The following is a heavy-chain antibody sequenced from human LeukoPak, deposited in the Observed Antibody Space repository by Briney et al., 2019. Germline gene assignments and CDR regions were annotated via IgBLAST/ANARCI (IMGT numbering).Heavy chain of an antibody. V-gene: IGHV4-59*12. Sequence: SVTLSLTCTVSGGSISSYYWRWIRQPPGKGLEWMGYINYSGSTNYNPSLNSRFSISVDRSKNQFYLNLSSLTAGHTAVYYLARETICWYSLDYGAGETLHTVFS. CDR1: GGSISSYY. J-gene: IGHJ4*02. CDR3: ARETICWYSLDY. D-gene: IGHD6-13*01. CDR2: INYSGST.